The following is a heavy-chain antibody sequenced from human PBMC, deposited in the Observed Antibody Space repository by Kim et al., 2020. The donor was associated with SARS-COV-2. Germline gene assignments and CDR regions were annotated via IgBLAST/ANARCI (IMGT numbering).Heavy chain of an antibody. CDR1: GYTFTSYD. V-gene: IGHV1-8*01. D-gene: IGHD2-2*01. J-gene: IGHJ4*02. Sequence: ASVKVSCKASGYTFTSYDINWVRQATGQGLEWMGWMNPNSGNTGYAQKFQGRVTMTRNTSISTAYMELSSLRSEDTAVYYCARAGARVVVPAAMVLAFDYWGQGTLVTVSS. CDR3: ARAGARVVVPAAMVLAFDY. CDR2: MNPNSGNT.